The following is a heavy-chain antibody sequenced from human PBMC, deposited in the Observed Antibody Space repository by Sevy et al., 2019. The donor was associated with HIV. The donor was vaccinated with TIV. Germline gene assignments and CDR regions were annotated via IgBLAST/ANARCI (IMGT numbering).Heavy chain of an antibody. Sequence: GGSLRLSCAASGFTFSSYWMHWVRQAPGKGLVWVSRINSDGSSTSYADSVKGRFTNSRDNAKNTLYLQMNSLRAEDTAVYYCARVRRIGGSAFDIWGQGTMVSVSS. J-gene: IGHJ3*02. CDR3: ARVRRIGGSAFDI. D-gene: IGHD2-15*01. CDR2: INSDGSST. CDR1: GFTFSSYW. V-gene: IGHV3-74*01.